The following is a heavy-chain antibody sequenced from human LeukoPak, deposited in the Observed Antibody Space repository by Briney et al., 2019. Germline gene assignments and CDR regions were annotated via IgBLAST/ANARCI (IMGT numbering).Heavy chain of an antibody. CDR1: GYTFTSYG. V-gene: IGHV1-18*01. J-gene: IGHJ4*02. D-gene: IGHD6-19*01. CDR3: ARNTAIAVAVPFDY. CDR2: ISAYNGNV. Sequence: ASVNVSCKASGYTFTSYGISWVRQAPGQGREWMGWISAYNGNVNYAQKLEGRVTMTTDTSTSTAYMELRSLRSDDTAVYYCARNTAIAVAVPFDYWGQGTPVTVSS.